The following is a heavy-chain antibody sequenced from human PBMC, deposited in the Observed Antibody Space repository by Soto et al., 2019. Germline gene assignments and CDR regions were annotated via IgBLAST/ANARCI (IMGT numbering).Heavy chain of an antibody. J-gene: IGHJ6*02. Sequence: SETLSLTCTGSGVSISSYYWSWIRQPPGKGLEWIGYIYYSGSTNYNPSLKSRVTISVDTSKNQFSLKLSSVTAADTAVYYCARDGSSTNYGMDVWGQGTTVTVSS. CDR3: ARDGSSTNYGMDV. CDR1: GVSISSYY. D-gene: IGHD2-2*01. CDR2: IYYSGST. V-gene: IGHV4-59*01.